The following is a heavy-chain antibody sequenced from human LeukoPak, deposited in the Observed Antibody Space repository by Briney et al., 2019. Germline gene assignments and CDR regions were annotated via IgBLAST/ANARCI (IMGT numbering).Heavy chain of an antibody. Sequence: GGSLRLSCAASGFTFSSYAMSWVRQAPGKGLEWVSAISGSGGSTYYADSVKGQFTISRDNSKNTLYLQMNSLRAEDTAVYYCAKDQLGYSYGYYFDYWGQGTLVTVSS. D-gene: IGHD5-18*01. J-gene: IGHJ4*02. V-gene: IGHV3-23*01. CDR2: ISGSGGST. CDR1: GFTFSSYA. CDR3: AKDQLGYSYGYYFDY.